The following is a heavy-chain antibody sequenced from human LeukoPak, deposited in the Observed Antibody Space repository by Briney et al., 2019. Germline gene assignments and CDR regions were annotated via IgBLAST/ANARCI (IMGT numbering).Heavy chain of an antibody. CDR3: AKEIVGAPGGL. V-gene: IGHV3-30*18. J-gene: IGHJ4*02. CDR2: ISYDGSNK. Sequence: GGSLRLSCAASGFTFSSYTMNWVRQAPGKGLEWVAVISYDGSNKYYADSVKGRFTISRDNSKNTLYLQMNSLRAEDTAVYYCAKEIVGAPGGLWGQGTLVTVSS. D-gene: IGHD1-26*01. CDR1: GFTFSSYT.